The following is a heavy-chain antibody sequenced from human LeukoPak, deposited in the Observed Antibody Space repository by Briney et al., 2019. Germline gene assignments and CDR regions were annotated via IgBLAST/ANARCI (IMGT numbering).Heavy chain of an antibody. CDR2: FSGCGGST. Sequence: GGSLRLSCAASGFAFSSYAMSWVRQAPGQGVEWVSVFSGCGGSTYYADSVQGRFTISRDNSKNTLYLQMNSLRAEDTAVYYCASHSSGWYEEYFQHWGQGTLVTVSS. J-gene: IGHJ1*01. CDR3: ASHSSGWYEEYFQH. V-gene: IGHV3-23*01. CDR1: GFAFSSYA. D-gene: IGHD6-19*01.